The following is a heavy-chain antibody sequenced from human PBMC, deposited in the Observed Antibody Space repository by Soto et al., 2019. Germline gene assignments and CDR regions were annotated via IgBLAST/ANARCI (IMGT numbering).Heavy chain of an antibody. J-gene: IGHJ4*02. Sequence: ETLSLTCAVYGVSFSGYYWSLIRPPPGTGLEWIGYIYYSGGTNYNPSLKSRVTISVDTSRNQFSLKLSSVTAADTAVYYCARSTYSYASPYYFDPWGQGTLVTVSS. D-gene: IGHD5-18*01. CDR3: ARSTYSYASPYYFDP. V-gene: IGHV4-34*01. CDR1: GVSFSGYY. CDR2: IYYSGGT.